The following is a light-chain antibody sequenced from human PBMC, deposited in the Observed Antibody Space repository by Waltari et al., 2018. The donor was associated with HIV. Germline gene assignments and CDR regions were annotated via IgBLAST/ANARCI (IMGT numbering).Light chain of an antibody. CDR3: QQTYRIPLT. CDR2: HAS. J-gene: IGKJ3*01. Sequence: DIQMTQTPSSLSASIGDRVTITCRASESIFNFVNWDQQKPGKAPQVLIYHASGLLGGVPSRFSGRASGADYTLTISNVQPEDFATYFCQQTYRIPLTFGPGTKVDIK. V-gene: IGKV1-39*01. CDR1: ESIFNF.